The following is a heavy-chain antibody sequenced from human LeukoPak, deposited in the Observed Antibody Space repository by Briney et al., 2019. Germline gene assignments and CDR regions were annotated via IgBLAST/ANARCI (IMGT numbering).Heavy chain of an antibody. D-gene: IGHD6-13*01. CDR3: ARDTPAAGTRYFDY. CDR2: LYSGGNT. V-gene: IGHV3-66*01. J-gene: IGHJ4*02. Sequence: GGSLRLSCAASGFTVSSNYMSWVRQAPGKGLEWVSILYSGGNTYYADSVKGRFTISRDNSKNTLYLQMNSLRAEDTAVYYCARDTPAAGTRYFDYWGQGTLVTVSS. CDR1: GFTVSSNY.